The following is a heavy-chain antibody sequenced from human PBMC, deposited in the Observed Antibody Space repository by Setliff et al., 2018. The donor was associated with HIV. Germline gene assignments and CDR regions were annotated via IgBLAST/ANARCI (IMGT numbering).Heavy chain of an antibody. J-gene: IGHJ4*02. D-gene: IGHD2-2*01. Sequence: PGGSLRLSCAASGFIFNNYAVNWVRQTPGKGLEWVAAISGGGGTTYYGDSVRGRLILSRDISKNTVYLQMNSLRAEDTAVYYCAKDRGEVPTAFFDYWGQGTLVTVSS. CDR1: GFIFNNYA. CDR2: ISGGGGTT. V-gene: IGHV3-23*01. CDR3: AKDRGEVPTAFFDY.